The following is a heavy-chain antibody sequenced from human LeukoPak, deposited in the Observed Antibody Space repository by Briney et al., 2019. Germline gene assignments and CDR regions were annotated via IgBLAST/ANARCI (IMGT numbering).Heavy chain of an antibody. CDR3: ARVEEWLPHDAFDI. CDR2: INPKSGDT. V-gene: IGHV1-2*02. J-gene: IGHJ3*02. CDR1: GYTFTGDY. Sequence: ASVKVSCKTSGYTFTGDYMHWVRQAPGQGLEWMGWINPKSGDTNYLQKFQGRVTMTRDTSITTAYMELYSLRSDDTAVYYCARVEEWLPHDAFDIWGQGTMVTVSS. D-gene: IGHD6-19*01.